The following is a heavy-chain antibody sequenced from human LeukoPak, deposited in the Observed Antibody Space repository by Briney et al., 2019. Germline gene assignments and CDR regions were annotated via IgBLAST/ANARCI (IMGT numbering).Heavy chain of an antibody. CDR1: GGSISSTNW. V-gene: IGHV4-4*02. D-gene: IGHD2-2*01. Sequence: SETLSLTCAVSGGSISSTNWWSWVRQPPGKGLEWIGEIYHSGSTNYNPSLKSRVTISVDKSKNQFSLKLTSVTAADTAVYYCAREEAAARFDYWGQGTLVTVSS. CDR2: IYHSGST. J-gene: IGHJ4*02. CDR3: AREEAAARFDY.